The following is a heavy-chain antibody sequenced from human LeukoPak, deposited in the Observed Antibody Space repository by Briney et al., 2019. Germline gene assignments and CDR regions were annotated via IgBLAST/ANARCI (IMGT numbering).Heavy chain of an antibody. Sequence: PGGSLRLSCAASGFTFSSYSMNWVRQAPGKGLEWVSSITSSSSYIYYADSVKGRFTISRDSAKNSLYLQMNSLRPEDTAVYYCARDFGDYYDSSGFDYWGQGALVTVSS. J-gene: IGHJ4*02. CDR3: ARDFGDYYDSSGFDY. CDR1: GFTFSSYS. D-gene: IGHD3-22*01. V-gene: IGHV3-21*01. CDR2: ITSSSSYI.